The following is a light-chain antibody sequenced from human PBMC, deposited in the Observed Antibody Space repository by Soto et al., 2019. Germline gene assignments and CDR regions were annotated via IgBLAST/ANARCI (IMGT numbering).Light chain of an antibody. V-gene: IGKV3-20*01. CDR1: QSFRSNY. CDR3: QQYDRIPGFT. J-gene: IGKJ4*01. CDR2: AVS. Sequence: EIVLTQSPGTLSLSPGETATLSCRASQSFRSNYLAWYQQRPGQAPRLLIYAVSSRASGIPDRFSGSVSGTDFTLTISRREPEDSAVYYCQQYDRIPGFTFGGGTKVEI.